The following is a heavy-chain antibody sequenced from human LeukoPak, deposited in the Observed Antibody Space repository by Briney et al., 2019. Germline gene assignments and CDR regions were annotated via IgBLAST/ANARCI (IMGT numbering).Heavy chain of an antibody. CDR1: GFTFSSYA. J-gene: IGHJ4*02. V-gene: IGHV3-23*01. CDR2: ISGNGVGT. CDR3: AKRSGGNSGAFDY. Sequence: GGSLRLSCAASGFTFSSYAMSWVRHAPGKGLELVSLISGNGVGTYYADSVKGRFTISRDNSKNTVYLQMNSLRAEDTAVYYCAKRSGGNSGAFDYWGQGTPVTVSS. D-gene: IGHD4-23*01.